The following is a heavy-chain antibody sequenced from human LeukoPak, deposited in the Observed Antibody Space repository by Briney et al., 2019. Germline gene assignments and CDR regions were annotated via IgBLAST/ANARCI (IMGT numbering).Heavy chain of an antibody. D-gene: IGHD3-16*01. J-gene: IGHJ4*02. V-gene: IGHV4-59*12. Sequence: SETLSLTCSVSGGSMKDYYWSWIRQPPGKGLEWIAYINDNGHGGYNPALESRVTISVDTSKNHFSLRLRSVTAADTAVYFCARESADYVRGSFSGYWGQGILVTVSS. CDR2: INDNGHG. CDR3: ARESADYVRGSFSGY. CDR1: GGSMKDYY.